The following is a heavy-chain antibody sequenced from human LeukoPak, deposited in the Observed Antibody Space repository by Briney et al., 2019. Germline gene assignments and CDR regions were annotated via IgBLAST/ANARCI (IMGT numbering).Heavy chain of an antibody. J-gene: IGHJ4*02. CDR1: GGSISSSSYY. Sequence: SETLSLTCTVSGGSISSSSYYWDWIRQPPGEGLEWMGIIFYSGTTSYSPSLKSRVTISVDTSRNQFSLKLNSVTAADRAIYYCARRRIAAIDYWGQGTLVTVSS. CDR3: ARRRIAAIDY. V-gene: IGHV4-39*01. D-gene: IGHD6-13*01. CDR2: IFYSGTT.